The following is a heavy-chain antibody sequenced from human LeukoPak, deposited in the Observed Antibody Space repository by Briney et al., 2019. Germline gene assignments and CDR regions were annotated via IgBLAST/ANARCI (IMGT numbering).Heavy chain of an antibody. CDR1: GGSISSYY. J-gene: IGHJ4*02. V-gene: IGHV4-4*07. Sequence: KSSETLSLTCTVSGGSISSYYWSWIRQPAGKGLEWIGRIYTSGSTNYNPSLKSRVTMSVDTSKNQFSLKLSSVTAADTAVYYCARADSSSWQTFHFDYWGQGTLVTVSS. CDR2: IYTSGST. CDR3: ARADSSSWQTFHFDY. D-gene: IGHD6-13*01.